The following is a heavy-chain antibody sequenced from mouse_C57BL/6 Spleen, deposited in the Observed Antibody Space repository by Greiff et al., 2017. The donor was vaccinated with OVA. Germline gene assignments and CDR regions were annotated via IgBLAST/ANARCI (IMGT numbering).Heavy chain of an antibody. CDR2: ISSGSSTI. Sequence: EVMLVESGGGLVKPGGSLKLSCAASGFTFSDYGMHWVRQAPEKGLEWVAYISSGSSTIYYADTVKGRFTISRDNAKNTLFLQMTSLRSEDTAMYYCARDGNYCFYWYFDVWGTGTTVTVSS. D-gene: IGHD2-1*01. J-gene: IGHJ1*03. CDR3: ARDGNYCFYWYFDV. V-gene: IGHV5-17*01. CDR1: GFTFSDYG.